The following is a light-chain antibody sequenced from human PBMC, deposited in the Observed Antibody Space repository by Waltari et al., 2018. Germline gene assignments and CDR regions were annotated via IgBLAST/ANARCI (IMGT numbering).Light chain of an antibody. CDR1: QSLVHSDGNTY. Sequence: DVVMTQSPLSLPVTLGQPASISCMSSQSLVHSDGNTYVMWFHQWPGQSPWRLIYKVSYREAGVPDRFSGSGSDTDFTLKISRVEADDVGVYYCMQGTHWPYTFGQGTRLDIK. CDR2: KVS. J-gene: IGKJ2*01. V-gene: IGKV2-30*02. CDR3: MQGTHWPYT.